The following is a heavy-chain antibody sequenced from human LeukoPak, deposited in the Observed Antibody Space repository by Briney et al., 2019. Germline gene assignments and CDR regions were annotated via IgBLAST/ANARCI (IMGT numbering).Heavy chain of an antibody. J-gene: IGHJ3*02. D-gene: IGHD3-10*01. Sequence: PSGTLSLTCAVSGGSISSSNWWSWVRQPPGKGLEWIGEIYHSGSTNYNPSLKSRVTISVDKSKNQFSLKLSSVTAADTAVYYCARVPGGSGSYSQGAAFDIWGQGTMVTVSS. CDR1: GGSISSSNW. V-gene: IGHV4-4*02. CDR2: IYHSGST. CDR3: ARVPGGSGSYSQGAAFDI.